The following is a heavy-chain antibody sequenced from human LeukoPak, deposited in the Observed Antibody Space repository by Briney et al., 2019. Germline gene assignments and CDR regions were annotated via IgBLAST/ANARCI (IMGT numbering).Heavy chain of an antibody. D-gene: IGHD3-22*01. CDR1: GYAFASYW. J-gene: IGHJ4*02. Sequence: GESLKISCRVSGYAFASYWIGWVRQVPGKGLEWMGIIYPDDSDTKYSPSFQGQATFSADKSVNTAYLQWSSLKASDSAMYYCARFEVNHEDSSSFYYFDYWGQGTLVTVSS. CDR3: ARFEVNHEDSSSFYYFDY. V-gene: IGHV5-51*01. CDR2: IYPDDSDT.